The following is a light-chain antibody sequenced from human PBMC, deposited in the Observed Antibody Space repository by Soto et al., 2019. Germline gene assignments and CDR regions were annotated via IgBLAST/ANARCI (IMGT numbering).Light chain of an antibody. CDR1: QSLYHTSNKRKY. J-gene: IGKJ4*01. Sequence: DIVMSQSPDSLAVSLGERATIKCKSSQSLYHTSNKRKYLAWYQQKPGHRPRLLISWASTRESGVPDRFSAGGSGTDFTLTITNLQADDVATYYCHQYFSAPQAFGGGTNVEI. CDR3: HQYFSAPQA. V-gene: IGKV4-1*01. CDR2: WAS.